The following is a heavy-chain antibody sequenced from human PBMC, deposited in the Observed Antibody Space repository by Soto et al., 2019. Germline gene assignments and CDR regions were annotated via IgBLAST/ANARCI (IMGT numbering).Heavy chain of an antibody. J-gene: IGHJ6*02. Sequence: SVKVSCKASGGTFSSYVISWVRQAPGQGLEWMGGIIPMFGTANYAQKFQGRVTITADKSTSTAYMELSSLRSEDTAVYYCARDPHITIFKGGYYYYGMDVWGQGTTVTVSS. CDR3: ARDPHITIFKGGYYYYGMDV. D-gene: IGHD3-3*01. CDR2: IIPMFGTA. CDR1: GGTFSSYV. V-gene: IGHV1-69*06.